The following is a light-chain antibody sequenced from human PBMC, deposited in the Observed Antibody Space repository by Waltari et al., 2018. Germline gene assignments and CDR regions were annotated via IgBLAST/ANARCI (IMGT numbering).Light chain of an antibody. V-gene: IGLV3-19*01. CDR2: DKN. J-gene: IGLJ2*01. Sequence: TQDPAVSVAMGQTVRITCQGDSLRSYYASWYQQRPGQAPILVRYDKNSRPSWVPDRFSGSSSDDTASLTITGAQAEDEAYYYCHSRDASGSGGAFGGGTKLTVL. CDR1: SLRSYY. CDR3: HSRDASGSGGA.